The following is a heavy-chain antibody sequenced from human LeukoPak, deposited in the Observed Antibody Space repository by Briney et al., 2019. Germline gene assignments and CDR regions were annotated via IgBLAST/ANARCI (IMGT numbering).Heavy chain of an antibody. CDR1: GFTFDDYG. CDR2: IKQDGSEK. Sequence: GGSLRLSCAASGFTFDDYGMSCVRQAPGKGLEWVANIKQDGSEKYYVDSVKGRFTISRDNAKNSLYLQMNSLRAEDTAVYYCARRTISYYYYYMDVWGKGTTVTVSS. D-gene: IGHD5-12*01. J-gene: IGHJ6*03. CDR3: ARRTISYYYYYMDV. V-gene: IGHV3-7*01.